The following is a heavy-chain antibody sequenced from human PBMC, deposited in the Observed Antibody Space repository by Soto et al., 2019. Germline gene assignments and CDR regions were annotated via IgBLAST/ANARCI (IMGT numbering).Heavy chain of an antibody. J-gene: IGHJ4*02. Sequence: SETLSLTCTVSGGSVSSASYFWSWIRQPPGKGLEWIGYFYYSGSTNYNPSLKSRVTISVDTSKNQFSLKLSSVTAADTAVYYCAGETSGYYDYWGQGTLVTVSS. D-gene: IGHD3-22*01. CDR2: FYYSGST. V-gene: IGHV4-61*01. CDR1: GGSVSSASYF. CDR3: AGETSGYYDY.